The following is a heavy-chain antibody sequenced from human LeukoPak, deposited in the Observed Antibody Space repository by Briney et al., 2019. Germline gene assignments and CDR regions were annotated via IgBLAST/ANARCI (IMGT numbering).Heavy chain of an antibody. D-gene: IGHD5/OR15-5a*01. CDR2: IFYSVNT. CDR3: AKSAPGYSVYDLGAFDY. Sequence: SETLSLTCTVSGGSIRSGGYYWSWIRQLPGKGLEWIGNIFYSVNTHYNPSLKSRVTISVDTSKNQFSLKLSSVTAADTAVYYCAKSAPGYSVYDLGAFDYWGQGTLVTVSS. V-gene: IGHV4-31*03. CDR1: GGSIRSGGYY. J-gene: IGHJ4*02.